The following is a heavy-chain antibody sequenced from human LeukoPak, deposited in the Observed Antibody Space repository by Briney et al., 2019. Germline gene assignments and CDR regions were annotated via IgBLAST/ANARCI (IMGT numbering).Heavy chain of an antibody. CDR3: GRVGQWAVRV. Sequence: ASVKVSCKASGGTFSSYAISWVRQAPGQGLEWMGGIIPIFGTANYAQKFQGRVTITADESTSTAYMELSSLRSEDTAVYYCGRVGQWAVRVWGQGTTVTVSS. V-gene: IGHV1-69*13. D-gene: IGHD6-19*01. J-gene: IGHJ6*02. CDR1: GGTFSSYA. CDR2: IIPIFGTA.